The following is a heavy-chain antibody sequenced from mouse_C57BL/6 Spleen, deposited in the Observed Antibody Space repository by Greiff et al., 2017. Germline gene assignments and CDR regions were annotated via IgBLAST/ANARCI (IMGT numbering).Heavy chain of an antibody. D-gene: IGHD2-4*01. CDR3: AGDYGGRSVDY. V-gene: IGHV14-2*01. J-gene: IGHJ2*01. CDR1: GFTIKDYG. Sequence: EVKLMESGAELAKPGASVKLSCTASGFTIKDYGISWVKQRTEQGLEWIGRIDPGDGETKYAPKFQGKATLTADKSSNTAYLELSSLTSEDTAVYYCAGDYGGRSVDYWGQGTTLTVSS. CDR2: IDPGDGET.